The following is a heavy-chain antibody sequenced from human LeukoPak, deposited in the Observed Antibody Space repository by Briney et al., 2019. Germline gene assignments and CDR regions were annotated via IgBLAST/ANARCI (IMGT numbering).Heavy chain of an antibody. CDR1: GFTFSSYG. CDR2: ISGSGGST. D-gene: IGHD3-22*01. Sequence: PGGSLRLSCAASGFTFSSYGMSWVRQAPGKGLEWVSAISGSGGSTYYADSVKGRFTISRDNSKNTLYLQMNSLRAEDTAVYYCAKDRYYYDSSGYFHPFDYWGQGTLVTVSS. CDR3: AKDRYYYDSSGYFHPFDY. J-gene: IGHJ4*02. V-gene: IGHV3-23*01.